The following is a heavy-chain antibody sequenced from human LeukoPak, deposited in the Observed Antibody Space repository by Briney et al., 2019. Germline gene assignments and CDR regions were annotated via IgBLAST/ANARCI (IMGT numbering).Heavy chain of an antibody. CDR2: IKQDGSEK. D-gene: IGHD3-22*01. V-gene: IGHV3-7*01. Sequence: PGGSLRLSCAASGFTFSSYWMSWVRQAPGKGLEWVANIKQDGSEKYYVDSVKGRFTISRDNAKNSLYLQMNSLRAEDTAVYYCARGSGNYYDSSGPDYWGQGTLVTVSS. CDR1: GFTFSSYW. J-gene: IGHJ4*02. CDR3: ARGSGNYYDSSGPDY.